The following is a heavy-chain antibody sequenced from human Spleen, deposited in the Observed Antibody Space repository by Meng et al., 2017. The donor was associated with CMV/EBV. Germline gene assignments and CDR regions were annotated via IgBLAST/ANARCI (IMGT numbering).Heavy chain of an antibody. D-gene: IGHD6-6*01. CDR2: IYWDDDK. J-gene: IGHJ5*02. Sequence: QITLKEAGPPLVKPTQTLTLTCTFSGFSLSTSGVGVGWIRQPPGKALEWLALIYWDDDKRYSPSLKSRLTITRDTSKNQVVLTMTNMDPVDTATYYCAPWGKQLVGGYWFDPWGQGTLVTVSS. V-gene: IGHV2-5*02. CDR1: GFSLSTSGVG. CDR3: APWGKQLVGGYWFDP.